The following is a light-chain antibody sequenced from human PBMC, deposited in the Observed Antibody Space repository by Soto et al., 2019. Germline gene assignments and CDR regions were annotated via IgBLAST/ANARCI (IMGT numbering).Light chain of an antibody. V-gene: IGKV3-20*01. CDR3: QQYGSSPRT. Sequence: EIVLTQSPGTLSLSPGERATLFCRASQSLSSSQLAWYQQKPGQAPRLLIHDASSRATGISDRFTGSGSGTDFTLTITTLEPEDFAVYYCQQYGSSPRTFGLGTKV. CDR1: QSLSSSQ. J-gene: IGKJ1*01. CDR2: DAS.